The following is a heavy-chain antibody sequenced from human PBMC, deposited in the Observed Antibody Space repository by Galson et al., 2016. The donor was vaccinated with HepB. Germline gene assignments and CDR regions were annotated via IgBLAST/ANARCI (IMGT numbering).Heavy chain of an antibody. CDR1: GGSMTGYF. CDR2: IFDNENT. Sequence: SETLSLTCTVSGGSMTGYFWNWIRQPAGKGPEWIGRIFDNENTNYNPSLKSRVAMSVDTSKNQFSLKLSSVTAADTAVYCGTRLSGGPIAWGQGTRVTVPS. CDR3: TRLSGGPIA. D-gene: IGHD3-16*01. J-gene: IGHJ4*02. V-gene: IGHV4-4*07.